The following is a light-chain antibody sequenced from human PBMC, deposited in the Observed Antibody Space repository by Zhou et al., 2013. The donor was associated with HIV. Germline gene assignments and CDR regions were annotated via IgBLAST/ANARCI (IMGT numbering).Light chain of an antibody. J-gene: IGKJ4*01. V-gene: IGKV1-12*01. CDR1: QGIGSW. CDR3: QQFNNYPLT. CDR2: AAS. Sequence: DIQMTQSPSSVSASVGDRVTITCRASQGIGSWLAWYQQKPGKAPNLLIYAASSLQSGVPSRFSGSGSGTVFTLTISSLQPEDFATYYCQQFNNYPLTFGGGTKVEIK.